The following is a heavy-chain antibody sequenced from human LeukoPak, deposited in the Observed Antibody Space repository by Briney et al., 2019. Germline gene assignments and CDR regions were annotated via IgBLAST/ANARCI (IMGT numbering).Heavy chain of an antibody. J-gene: IGHJ4*02. CDR1: GYTFTGYY. V-gene: IGHV1-2*02. CDR2: INPNSGGT. Sequence: GASVKVSCKASGYTFTGYYMHWVRQAPGQGLEWMGWINPNSGGTNYAQKFQGRVTMTRDTSISTAYMELSRLRSDDTAVYYCARVGYSSSSQSPTDYWGQGTLVTVSS. CDR3: ARVGYSSSSQSPTDY. D-gene: IGHD6-6*01.